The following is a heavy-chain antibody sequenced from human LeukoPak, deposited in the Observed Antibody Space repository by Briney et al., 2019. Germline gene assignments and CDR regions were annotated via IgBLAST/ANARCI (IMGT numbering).Heavy chain of an antibody. D-gene: IGHD2-15*01. CDR1: GFTFSSYG. CDR3: AKAVVVVAATGFDY. Sequence: PGGSLRLSCAASGFTFSSYGMHWVRQAPGKGLEWVAFIRYDGSNKYYADSVKGRFTISRDNSKNTLYLQMNSLRAEDTAVYYCAKAVVVVAATGFDYWGQGTLVTVSS. V-gene: IGHV3-30*02. CDR2: IRYDGSNK. J-gene: IGHJ4*02.